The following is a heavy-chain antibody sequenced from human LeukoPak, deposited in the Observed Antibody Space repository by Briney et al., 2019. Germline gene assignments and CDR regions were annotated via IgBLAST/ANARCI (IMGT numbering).Heavy chain of an antibody. D-gene: IGHD2-15*01. CDR2: IRYDGSNK. Sequence: PGGSLRLSCAASGFTFSSYGMHWVRQAPGKGLEWVAFIRYDGSNKYYADSVKGRFTISRDNSKNTLYLQMNSLRAEDTAVYYCAKDRFHSCSGGSCYPNYDAFDIWGQGTMVTVSS. CDR3: AKDRFHSCSGGSCYPNYDAFDI. V-gene: IGHV3-30*02. J-gene: IGHJ3*02. CDR1: GFTFSSYG.